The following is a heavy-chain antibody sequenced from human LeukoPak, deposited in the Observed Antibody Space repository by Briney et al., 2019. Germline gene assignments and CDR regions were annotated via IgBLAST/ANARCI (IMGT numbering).Heavy chain of an antibody. V-gene: IGHV3-9*03. J-gene: IGHJ6*03. CDR3: AKEEGSSNNGYYMDV. D-gene: IGHD6-6*01. CDR1: GFTFDDYA. CDR2: ISWNSGSI. Sequence: PGGSLRLSCAASGFTFDDYAMHWVRQAPGKGLEWVSGISWNSGSIGYADSVKGRFTISRDNAKNSLYLQMNSLRAEDMALYYCAKEEGSSNNGYYMDVWGKGTTVTVSS.